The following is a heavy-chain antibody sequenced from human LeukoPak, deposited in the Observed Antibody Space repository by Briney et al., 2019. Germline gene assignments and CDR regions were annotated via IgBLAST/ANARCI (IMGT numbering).Heavy chain of an antibody. V-gene: IGHV3-30*18. J-gene: IGHJ4*02. Sequence: GGSLRLSCAASGFTFSTYAMRWVRQAPGKGLEWVAVISYDGSNKYYADSVKGRFTISRDNSKNTLYLQMNSLRAEDTAVYYCAKDLGSRSGSYKDYWGQGTLVTVSS. D-gene: IGHD1-26*01. CDR3: AKDLGSRSGSYKDY. CDR2: ISYDGSNK. CDR1: GFTFSTYA.